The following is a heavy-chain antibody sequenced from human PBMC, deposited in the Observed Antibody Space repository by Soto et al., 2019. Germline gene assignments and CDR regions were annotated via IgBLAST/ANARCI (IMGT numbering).Heavy chain of an antibody. D-gene: IGHD3-3*01. CDR2: IYYSGTT. J-gene: IGHJ4*02. V-gene: IGHV4-39*01. CDR1: GGSITSSSYY. Sequence: QLQLQESGPGLVKPSETLSLTCSVSGGSITSSSYYWGLIRQPPGKGLEWIGSIYYSGTTYYSPSLKSRVTISVDTSKNQLSLKLSSVTAADTAVYYCASSRLVVFGVVTNFEYWGQGTLVTASS. CDR3: ASSRLVVFGVVTNFEY.